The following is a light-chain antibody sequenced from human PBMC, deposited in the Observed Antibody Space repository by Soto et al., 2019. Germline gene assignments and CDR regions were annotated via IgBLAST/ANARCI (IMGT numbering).Light chain of an antibody. J-gene: IGLJ3*02. CDR1: SSDVGSYNL. CDR2: EGS. V-gene: IGLV2-14*02. Sequence: QSALTQPASVSGSPGQSITISCTGTSSDVGSYNLVSWYQQHPGKAPKLMIYEGSKRPSGVSNRFSGSKSGNTASLTISGLQAEDEADYYFSSYTSSSTPWVFGGGTKLTVL. CDR3: SSYTSSSTPWV.